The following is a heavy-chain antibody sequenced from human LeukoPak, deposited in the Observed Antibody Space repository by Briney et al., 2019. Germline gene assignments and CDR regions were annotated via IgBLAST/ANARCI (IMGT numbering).Heavy chain of an antibody. CDR1: GGSISSSSYY. J-gene: IGHJ3*02. CDR3: ARSDARITMVRGVIIFSQTGAFDI. CDR2: IYYSGST. D-gene: IGHD3-10*01. V-gene: IGHV4-39*01. Sequence: SETLSLTCTVSGGSISSSSYYWGWIRQPPGKGLEWIGSIYYSGSTYYNPSLKSRVTISVDTSKNQFSLKLSSVTAADTAVYYCARSDARITMVRGVIIFSQTGAFDIWGQGTMVTVSS.